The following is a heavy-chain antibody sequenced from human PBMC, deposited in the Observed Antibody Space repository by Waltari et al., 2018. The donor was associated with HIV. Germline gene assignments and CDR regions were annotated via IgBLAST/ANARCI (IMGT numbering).Heavy chain of an antibody. CDR2: MNANSGNT. CDR3: ARGSGAGGRDWFDP. V-gene: IGHV1-8*02. Sequence: QVQLVQSGAEVKKPGVSVKVSCKASGYTFINHDINWMRQASGQGLEWMGWMNANSGNTGPAQKFQGRLTMTRDTSINTAYMELSSLRSDDTAVYYCARGSGAGGRDWFDPWGQGTLVTVSS. CDR1: GYTFINHD. J-gene: IGHJ5*02. D-gene: IGHD1-26*01.